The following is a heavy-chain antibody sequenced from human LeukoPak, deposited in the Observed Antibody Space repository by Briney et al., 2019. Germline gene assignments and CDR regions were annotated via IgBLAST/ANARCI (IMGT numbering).Heavy chain of an antibody. Sequence: GGSLRLSCAASGFTFSSYAMHWVRQAPGKGLEWVANIKQDGSEKCYVDSVKGRFTISRDNAKSSLYLQMNSLRAEDTAVYYCARATYYYDSSGYMDVWGQGTTVTVSS. CDR3: ARATYYYDSSGYMDV. CDR2: IKQDGSEK. D-gene: IGHD3-22*01. CDR1: GFTFSSYA. V-gene: IGHV3-7*03. J-gene: IGHJ6*02.